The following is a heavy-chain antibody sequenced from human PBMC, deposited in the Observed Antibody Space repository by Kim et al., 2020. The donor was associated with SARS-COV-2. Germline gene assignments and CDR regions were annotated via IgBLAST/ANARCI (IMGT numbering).Heavy chain of an antibody. D-gene: IGHD2-2*01. J-gene: IGHJ6*02. V-gene: IGHV1-3*04. Sequence: ASVKVSCKASGYIFTRYSIHWVRQAPGQRPEWMGWIHTGNGDRKYSSRFQGRVPISMDTSASTAYMAVSSLRSEDTAVYSCAREDYSLPAYGMDVWGQGT. CDR3: AREDYSLPAYGMDV. CDR1: GYIFTRYS. CDR2: IHTGNGDR.